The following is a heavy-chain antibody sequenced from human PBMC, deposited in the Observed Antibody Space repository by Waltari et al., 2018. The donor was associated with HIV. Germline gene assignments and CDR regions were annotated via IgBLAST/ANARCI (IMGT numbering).Heavy chain of an antibody. J-gene: IGHJ6*02. CDR2: SFYGGDT. Sequence: QVHPQESGPGLVEPSEALSLTCSVARDSLINYYWRWVRQSPEKGLDWIGYSFYGGDTNYNPPLKRRATISIDPSASQLSRKINSVTAADSGVYYCARPIRGSGVGAFHVWGQGTTVIVSS. CDR3: ARPIRGSGVGAFHV. CDR1: RDSLINYY. D-gene: IGHD1-26*01. V-gene: IGHV4-59*08.